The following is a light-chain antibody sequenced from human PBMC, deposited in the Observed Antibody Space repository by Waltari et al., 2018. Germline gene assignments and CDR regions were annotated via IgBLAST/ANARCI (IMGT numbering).Light chain of an antibody. V-gene: IGKV1-5*03. Sequence: DIQITQSPSTLSASVGDRVTINCRARESISTWLAWYQQKPGKAPKLLIYEASSSQSGVPSRFSGSGSGTEFTLTITSLQPDDFATYYCQQYKSYPWTFGQGTKVEIK. CDR1: ESISTW. CDR3: QQYKSYPWT. CDR2: EAS. J-gene: IGKJ1*01.